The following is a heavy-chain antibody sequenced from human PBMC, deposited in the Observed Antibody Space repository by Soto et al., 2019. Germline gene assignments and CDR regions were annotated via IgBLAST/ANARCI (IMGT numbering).Heavy chain of an antibody. CDR3: ARMERDKLVEYYFDY. D-gene: IGHD2-2*01. CDR1: GYSFTSYW. Sequence: GESLKISCKGSGYSFTSYWIGWVRQMPGKGLEWVGIIYPGDSDTRYSPSFQGQVTISADKSISTAYLQWSSLEASDTAMYYYARMERDKLVEYYFDYWGQGTLVTVSS. CDR2: IYPGDSDT. J-gene: IGHJ4*02. V-gene: IGHV5-51*01.